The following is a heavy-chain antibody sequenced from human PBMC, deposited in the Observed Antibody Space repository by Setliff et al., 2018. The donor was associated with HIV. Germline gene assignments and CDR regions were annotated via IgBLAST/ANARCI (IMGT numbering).Heavy chain of an antibody. CDR1: GNTFTIYY. CDR2: INPSGGRP. CDR3: ARTQDGPGGNYLGY. D-gene: IGHD3-16*01. J-gene: IGHJ4*02. V-gene: IGHV1-46*01. Sequence: ASVKVSCKASGNTFTIYYLHWVRQTPGQGLEWMGVINPSGGRPSYAQTFQGRVTMTRGTSTSTVYMELSSLRSEDTAVYYCARTQDGPGGNYLGYWGQGTVVTVSS.